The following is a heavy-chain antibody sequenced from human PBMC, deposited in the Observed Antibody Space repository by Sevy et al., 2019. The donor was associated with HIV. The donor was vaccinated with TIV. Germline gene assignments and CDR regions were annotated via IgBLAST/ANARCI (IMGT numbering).Heavy chain of an antibody. CDR1: GFSVNSNY. CDR3: ARGKSGYGYALNY. D-gene: IGHD5-18*01. J-gene: IGHJ4*02. Sequence: GESLKISCAASGFSVNSNYMTWVRQAPGKWLEGVSVIYSDETTYHADSVKDRFTISRDNSKNMLYLQMSSLRAEDTAIYYCARGKSGYGYALNYWGQGTLVTVSS. CDR2: IYSDETT. V-gene: IGHV3-66*01.